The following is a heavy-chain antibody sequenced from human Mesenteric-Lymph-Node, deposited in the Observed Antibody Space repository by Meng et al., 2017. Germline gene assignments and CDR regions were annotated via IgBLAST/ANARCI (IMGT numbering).Heavy chain of an antibody. CDR3: ASAHSSSGYYSDAFDI. J-gene: IGHJ3*02. Sequence: GESLKISCAASGFTFSSYGMHWVRQAPGKGLEWVAVIWYDGSNKYYADSVKGRFTISRDNSKNTLYLQMNSLRAEDTAVYYCASAHSSSGYYSDAFDIWGQGTMVTVSS. CDR2: IWYDGSNK. D-gene: IGHD3-22*01. V-gene: IGHV3-33*01. CDR1: GFTFSSYG.